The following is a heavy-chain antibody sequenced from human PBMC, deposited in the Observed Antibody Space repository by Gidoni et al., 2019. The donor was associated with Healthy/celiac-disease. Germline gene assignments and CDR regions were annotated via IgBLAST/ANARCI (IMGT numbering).Heavy chain of an antibody. D-gene: IGHD2-15*01. CDR1: GGSISSGSYY. V-gene: IGHV4-61*02. J-gene: IGHJ4*02. CDR2: IYTSGST. Sequence: QVQLQESGPGLVKPSQTLSLTCTVSGGSISSGSYYWRWIRQPAGKGLEWIGRIYTSGSTNYNPSLKSRVTISVDTSKNQFSLKLSSVTAADTAVYYCARVDPWGVAAFDYWGQGTLVTVSS. CDR3: ARVDPWGVAAFDY.